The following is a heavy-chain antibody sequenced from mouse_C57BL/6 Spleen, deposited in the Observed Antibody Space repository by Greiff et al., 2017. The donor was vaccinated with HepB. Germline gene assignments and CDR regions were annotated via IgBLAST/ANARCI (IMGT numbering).Heavy chain of an antibody. CDR2: ISYDGSN. Sequence: EVQVVESGPGLVKPSQSLSLTCSVTGYSITSGYYWNWIRQFPGNKLEWMGYISYDGSNNYNPSLKNRISITRDTSKNQFFLKLNSVTTEDTATYYCASYSNEPSWFAYWGQGTLVTVSA. CDR1: GYSITSGYY. V-gene: IGHV3-6*01. D-gene: IGHD2-5*01. CDR3: ASYSNEPSWFAY. J-gene: IGHJ3*01.